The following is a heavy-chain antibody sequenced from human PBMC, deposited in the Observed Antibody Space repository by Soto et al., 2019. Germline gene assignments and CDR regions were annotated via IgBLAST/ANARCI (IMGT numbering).Heavy chain of an antibody. Sequence: QVQLVQSGAEVKKPGASVKVSCKASGYTFTSYGISWVRQAPGQGLEWMGWISAYNGNTNYAQKLQGRVTMTTDTSTSTAHMELRSLRSDDTAVYYCARDGGVIWFGELSYYWGQGTLVTVSS. CDR3: ARDGGVIWFGELSYY. CDR1: GYTFTSYG. V-gene: IGHV1-18*01. CDR2: ISAYNGNT. D-gene: IGHD3-10*01. J-gene: IGHJ4*02.